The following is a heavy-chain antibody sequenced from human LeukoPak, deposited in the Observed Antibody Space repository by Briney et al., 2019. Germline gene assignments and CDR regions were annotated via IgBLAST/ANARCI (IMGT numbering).Heavy chain of an antibody. Sequence: ASVKVSCKASGYTFTSYGISWVRQAPGQGLEWMGWISAYNGNTNYAQKLQGRVTMTTDTSTSTAYMELRSLRSDDTAVYYCASGYYGSGSRDYYYYMDVWGKGTTVTVSS. CDR1: GYTFTSYG. CDR2: ISAYNGNT. V-gene: IGHV1-18*01. J-gene: IGHJ6*03. D-gene: IGHD3-10*01. CDR3: ASGYYGSGSRDYYYYMDV.